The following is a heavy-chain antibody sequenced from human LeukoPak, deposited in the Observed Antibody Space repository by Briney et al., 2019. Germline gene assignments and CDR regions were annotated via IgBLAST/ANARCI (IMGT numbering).Heavy chain of an antibody. CDR3: TVGPPNWGFDY. D-gene: IGHD7-27*01. CDR2: MSPNSGNT. J-gene: IGHJ4*02. V-gene: IGHV1-8*01. CDR1: GYIFTTYN. Sequence: ASVKVSCKPSGYIFTTYNLHWVRQAPGQGFEWMGWMSPNSGNTGYAQRFQGRVAMTRNTSISTAYMELSSLRSEDTAVYYCTVGPPNWGFDYWGQGTLVTVSS.